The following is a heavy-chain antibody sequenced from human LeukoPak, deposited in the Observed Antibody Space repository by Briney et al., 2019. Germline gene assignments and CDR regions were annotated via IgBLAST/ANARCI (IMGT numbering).Heavy chain of an antibody. Sequence: QASGTLSLTCAVSGGSISSSNWWSWVRQPPGKGLEWIGEIYHSGSTNYNLSLKSRVTISVDKSKNQFSLKLSSVTAADTAVYYCARSQYSSSWYNWYFDLWGRGTLVTVSS. CDR2: IYHSGST. J-gene: IGHJ2*01. CDR3: ARSQYSSSWYNWYFDL. V-gene: IGHV4-4*02. D-gene: IGHD6-13*01. CDR1: GGSISSSNW.